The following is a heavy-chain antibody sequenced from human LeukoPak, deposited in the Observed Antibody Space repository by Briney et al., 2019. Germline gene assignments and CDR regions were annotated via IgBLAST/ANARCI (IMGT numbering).Heavy chain of an antibody. CDR2: ISAYNGNT. Sequence: ASVKVSCKASGYTFTSYGISWVRQAPGQGLEWMGWISAYNGNTNYAQKLQGRVTMTTDTSTSTAYMELRSLRSDDTAVYYCARGVAARPKTYCYYYMDVWGKGTTVTVSS. J-gene: IGHJ6*03. CDR1: GYTFTSYG. CDR3: ARGVAARPKTYCYYYMDV. D-gene: IGHD6-6*01. V-gene: IGHV1-18*01.